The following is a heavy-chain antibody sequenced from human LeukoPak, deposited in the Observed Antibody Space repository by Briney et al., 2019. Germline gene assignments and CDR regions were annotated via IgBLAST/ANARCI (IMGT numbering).Heavy chain of an antibody. Sequence: GESLKISCQGSGYSFTSYWIGWVRQMPGKGLEGMGIIYPGDSDTRYSPSFQGQVTISADKSISTAYLHWISLKASDTAMYYCGRPYGDRDYWGQGTLVTVSS. CDR1: GYSFTSYW. D-gene: IGHD4-17*01. CDR3: GRPYGDRDY. CDR2: IYPGDSDT. V-gene: IGHV5-51*01. J-gene: IGHJ4*02.